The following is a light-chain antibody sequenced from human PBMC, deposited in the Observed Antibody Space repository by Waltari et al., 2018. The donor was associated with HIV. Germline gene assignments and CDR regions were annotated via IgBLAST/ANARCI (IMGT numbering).Light chain of an antibody. Sequence: DIVMTQSPDSLAVSLGERATINCKSSQSVLYSSNNKNYLAWYQQRPVQAPNLLIYWASTRASGVPDRFSGSGSETDFTLTISSLQAEDAAVYYCQQYDSTPLTFGGRTKVEI. CDR1: QSVLYSSNNKNY. CDR3: QQYDSTPLT. V-gene: IGKV4-1*01. CDR2: WAS. J-gene: IGKJ4*01.